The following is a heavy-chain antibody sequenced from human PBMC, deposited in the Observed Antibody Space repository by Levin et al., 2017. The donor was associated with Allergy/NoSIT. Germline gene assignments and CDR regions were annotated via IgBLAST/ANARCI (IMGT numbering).Heavy chain of an antibody. CDR2: IYDTGNT. V-gene: IGHV4-59*01. J-gene: IGHJ4*02. CDR1: GGSISSDN. Sequence: PSETLSLTCTVSGGSISSDNWSWIRQPPGKGLEWIGYIYDTGNTNFNPSLKSRVTLSVDTSKNQFSLKLSSVTPADTAVYYCARFVWGSYRGFDYWGQGTLVTVSS. CDR3: ARFVWGSYRGFDY. D-gene: IGHD3-16*02.